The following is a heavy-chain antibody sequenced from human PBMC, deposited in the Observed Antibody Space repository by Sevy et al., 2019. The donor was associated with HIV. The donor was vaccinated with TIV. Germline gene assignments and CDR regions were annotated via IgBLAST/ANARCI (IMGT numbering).Heavy chain of an antibody. Sequence: ASVKVSCKVSGYTLTELSMHWVRQAPGKGLEWMGGFDPEDGETIYAQKFQGRVTMTEDTSTDTAYMELSSLRSEDTAVYYCATDTGYYGSGSYLVLDYWGQGTLVTVSS. J-gene: IGHJ4*02. D-gene: IGHD3-10*01. CDR3: ATDTGYYGSGSYLVLDY. CDR2: FDPEDGET. V-gene: IGHV1-24*01. CDR1: GYTLTELS.